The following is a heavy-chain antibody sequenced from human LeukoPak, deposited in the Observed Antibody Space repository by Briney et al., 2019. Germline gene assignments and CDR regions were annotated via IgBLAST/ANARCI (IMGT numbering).Heavy chain of an antibody. J-gene: IGHJ5*02. V-gene: IGHV4-34*01. Sequence: PSEILSLTCAVYGGSFSGYYWSWIRQPPGKGLEWIGEINHSGSTNYSPSLKSRVTISVDTSKNQFSLKLSSVTAADTAVYYCARERSPFGRQQLVRTTGWARYWFDPWGQGTLVTVSS. CDR2: INHSGST. CDR3: ARERSPFGRQQLVRTTGWARYWFDP. D-gene: IGHD6-13*01. CDR1: GGSFSGYY.